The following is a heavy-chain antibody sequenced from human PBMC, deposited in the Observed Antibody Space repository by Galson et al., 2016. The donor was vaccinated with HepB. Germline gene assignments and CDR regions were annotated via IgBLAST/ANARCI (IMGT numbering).Heavy chain of an antibody. J-gene: IGHJ3*02. V-gene: IGHV3-66*02. D-gene: IGHD1-26*01. CDR3: ARARYSGSWDAFDM. Sequence: SLRLSCAASGFTVSSNYMSWVRQAPGKGLEWVSVIYSGGTTYYADSVEGRFTISRDNSRNTLYLQMNSLRAEDTAVYYCARARYSGSWDAFDMWGQGTMVTVSS. CDR1: GFTVSSNY. CDR2: IYSGGTT.